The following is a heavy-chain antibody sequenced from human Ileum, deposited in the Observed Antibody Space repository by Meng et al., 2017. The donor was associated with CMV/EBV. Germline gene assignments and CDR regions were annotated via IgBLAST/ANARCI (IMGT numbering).Heavy chain of an antibody. V-gene: IGHV3-23*01. CDR3: AKDVSGWGYFDL. CDR2: MSPDGSNI. CDR1: GVTFRNND. D-gene: IGHD7-27*01. Sequence: CTASGVTFRNNDMNWVRQAPGKGLEWVSRMSPDGSNIDYVDSVKGRFTISRDNSKSTLWLQMNSLRVEDTAVYYCAKDVSGWGYFDLWGRGTLVTVSS. J-gene: IGHJ2*01.